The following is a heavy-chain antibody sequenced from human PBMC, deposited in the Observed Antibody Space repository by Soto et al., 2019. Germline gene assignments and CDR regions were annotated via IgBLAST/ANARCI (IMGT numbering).Heavy chain of an antibody. CDR3: ARSAMVYSSGWYADAFDI. J-gene: IGHJ3*02. Sequence: SGPTLVNPTETLTLTCTVSGFSLSNARMGVSWIRQPPGKALEWLAHIFSNDEKSYSTSLKSRLTISKDTSKSQVVLTMTNMDPVDTATYYCARSAMVYSSGWYADAFDIWGQGTMVTVSS. CDR1: GFSLSNARMG. V-gene: IGHV2-26*01. D-gene: IGHD6-19*01. CDR2: IFSNDEK.